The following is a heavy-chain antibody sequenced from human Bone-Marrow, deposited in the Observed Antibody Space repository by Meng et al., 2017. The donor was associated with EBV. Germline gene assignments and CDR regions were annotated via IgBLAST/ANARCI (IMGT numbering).Heavy chain of an antibody. Sequence: HVQLVHAGAGVKKPGASVKVPGTASGYTFMKPCRYWVRQAPGQGLEWVGVINPSDGTTTYAQKFQGRVIMTRDTSTNTVYMELSSLRSEDTAVYYCARDPGYAGYFDYWGQGTLVTVSS. CDR2: INPSDGTT. V-gene: IGHV1-46*01. J-gene: IGHJ4*02. CDR3: ARDPGYAGYFDY. CDR1: GYTFMKPC. D-gene: IGHD5-12*01.